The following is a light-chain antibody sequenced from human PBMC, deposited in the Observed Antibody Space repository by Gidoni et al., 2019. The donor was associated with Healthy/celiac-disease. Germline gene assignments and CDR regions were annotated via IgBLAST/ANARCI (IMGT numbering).Light chain of an antibody. CDR1: QSVSSS. J-gene: IGKJ5*01. Sequence: EIVLTQSPATLSWSPGERATLSCRASQSVSSSLAWYQQKPVQAPRLLIYDASNRATGIPAMFSGSGSGSDFTLTISSLEPEDFAVYYCQQRSNWPITFGQGTRLEIK. CDR2: DAS. CDR3: QQRSNWPIT. V-gene: IGKV3-11*01.